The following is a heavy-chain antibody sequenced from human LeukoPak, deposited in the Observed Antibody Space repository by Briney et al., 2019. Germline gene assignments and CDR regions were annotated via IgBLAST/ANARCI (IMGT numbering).Heavy chain of an antibody. Sequence: ASVKVSCKASGYTFTGYYMHWVRQAPGQGLEWMGWINPNSGGTNYAQKFQGRVTMTRDTSISTAYMELSRLRSDDTAVYYCARDHGGEAALDYWGQGTLVTVSS. J-gene: IGHJ4*02. V-gene: IGHV1-2*02. CDR1: GYTFTGYY. D-gene: IGHD6-6*01. CDR3: ARDHGGEAALDY. CDR2: INPNSGGT.